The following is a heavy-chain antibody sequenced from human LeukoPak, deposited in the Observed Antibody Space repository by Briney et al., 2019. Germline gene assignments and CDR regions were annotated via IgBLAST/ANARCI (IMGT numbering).Heavy chain of an antibody. D-gene: IGHD2-21*02. Sequence: GGTLRLSCAASGFTFSSYGMSWVRQAPGKGLEWVSAISGSGGSTYYADSVKGRFTISRDNSKNTLYLQMNSLRAEDTAVYYCAKGDSYCGGDCYPDWGQGTLVTVSS. CDR1: GFTFSSYG. J-gene: IGHJ4*02. CDR2: ISGSGGST. V-gene: IGHV3-23*01. CDR3: AKGDSYCGGDCYPD.